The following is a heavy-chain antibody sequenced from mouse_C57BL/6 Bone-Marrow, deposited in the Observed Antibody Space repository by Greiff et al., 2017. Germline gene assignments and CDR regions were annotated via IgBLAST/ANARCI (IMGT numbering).Heavy chain of an antibody. CDR3: ARGDDGDY. CDR2: INPNNGGT. D-gene: IGHD2-12*01. V-gene: IGHV1-22*01. J-gene: IGHJ2*01. CDR1: GYTFTDYN. Sequence: VQLQQSGPELVQPGASVKMSCKASGYTFTDYNMHWVKQSHGKSLEWIGYINPNNGGTSYNQKFQGQATLTVNKSSSTAYMELRSLTSEESAVYYCARGDDGDYWGQGTTLTVSS.